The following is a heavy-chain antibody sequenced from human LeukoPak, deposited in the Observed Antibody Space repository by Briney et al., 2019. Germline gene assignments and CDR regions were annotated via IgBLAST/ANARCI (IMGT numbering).Heavy chain of an antibody. Sequence: GGSLRLSCAASGFTFSSYSMNWVRQAPGKGLEWVSYISSSSSTIYYADSVKGRFTISRDNAKNSLYLQMNSLRAEDTALYYCAKDIRGYCSGGSCSVFDYWGQGTLVTVSS. D-gene: IGHD2-15*01. CDR2: ISSSSSTI. V-gene: IGHV3-48*01. J-gene: IGHJ4*02. CDR3: AKDIRGYCSGGSCSVFDY. CDR1: GFTFSSYS.